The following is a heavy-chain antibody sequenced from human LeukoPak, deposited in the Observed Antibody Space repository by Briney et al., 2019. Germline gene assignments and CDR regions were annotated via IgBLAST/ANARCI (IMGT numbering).Heavy chain of an antibody. CDR3: ARDTGGGVDY. J-gene: IGHJ4*02. D-gene: IGHD2-8*02. V-gene: IGHV3-53*04. Sequence: GGSLRFSCAASGFTVSSNYMSWVRQAPGKGLEWVSVIYSGGSTYYADSVKGRFTISRHNSKSTLYLQMNSLRAEDTAVYYCARDTGGGVDYWGQGTLVTVSS. CDR2: IYSGGST. CDR1: GFTVSSNY.